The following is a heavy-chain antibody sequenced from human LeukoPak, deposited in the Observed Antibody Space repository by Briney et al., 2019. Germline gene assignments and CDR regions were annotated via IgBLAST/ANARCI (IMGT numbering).Heavy chain of an antibody. Sequence: SETLSLTCTVSGGSISNYYWSWIRQPPGKGLEWIGEINHSGSTNYNPSLKSRVTISVDTSKNQFSLKLSSVTAADTAVYYCARHAGTVYFDYWGQGTLVTVSS. D-gene: IGHD6-13*01. CDR2: INHSGST. CDR1: GGSISNYY. V-gene: IGHV4-34*01. CDR3: ARHAGTVYFDY. J-gene: IGHJ4*02.